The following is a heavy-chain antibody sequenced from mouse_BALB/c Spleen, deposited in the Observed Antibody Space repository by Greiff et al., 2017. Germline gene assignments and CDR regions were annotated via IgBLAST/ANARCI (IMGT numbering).Heavy chain of an antibody. Sequence: EVKLQESGPGLVKPSQSLSLTCSVTGYSITSGYYWNWIRQFPGNKLEWMGYISYDGSNNYNPSLKNRISITRDTSKNQFFLKLNSVTTEDTATYYCAAYGSWFAYWGQGTLVTVSA. CDR3: AAYGSWFAY. CDR2: ISYDGSN. CDR1: GYSITSGYY. V-gene: IGHV3-6*02. D-gene: IGHD1-1*01. J-gene: IGHJ3*01.